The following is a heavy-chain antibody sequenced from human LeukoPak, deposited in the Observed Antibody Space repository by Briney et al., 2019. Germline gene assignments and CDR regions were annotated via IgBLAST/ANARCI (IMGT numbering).Heavy chain of an antibody. CDR1: GGSISSYY. CDR3: ATRYYYDSSGGFDH. V-gene: IGHV4-59*01. J-gene: IGHJ5*02. D-gene: IGHD3-22*01. Sequence: SSETLSLTCTVSGGSISSYYWRWIRQPPGKGLEWIGYIYYSGSTNYNPSLKSRVTISVDTSKNQFSLKLSSVTAADTAVYYCATRYYYDSSGGFDHWGQGTLVTVSS. CDR2: IYYSGST.